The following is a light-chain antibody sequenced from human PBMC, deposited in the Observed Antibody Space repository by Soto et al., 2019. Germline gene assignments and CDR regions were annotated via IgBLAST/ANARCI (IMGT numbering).Light chain of an antibody. J-gene: IGKJ1*01. CDR3: QLYGSSPQWT. CDR2: AAA. V-gene: IGKV3-20*01. Sequence: EIVLTQSPGTLSLSPGERATLSCRASQSVSGSAFLAWYQQKPGQAPRLLIYAAASRATGIPDRFSGSGSGTDFILTISRLEPEDFAVYYCQLYGSSPQWTFGHGTKVEIK. CDR1: QSVSGSAF.